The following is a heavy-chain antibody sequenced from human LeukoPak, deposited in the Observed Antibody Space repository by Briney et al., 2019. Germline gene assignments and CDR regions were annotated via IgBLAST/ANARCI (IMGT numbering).Heavy chain of an antibody. Sequence: SETLSLTCAVYGGSFSGYYWSWIRQPPGKGLEWIGEINHSGSTNYNPSLKSRVTISVDTSKNQFSLKLSSVNAADTAVYYCARRPGYSSSWYRLRLDYWGQGTLVTVSS. V-gene: IGHV4-34*01. CDR3: ARRPGYSSSWYRLRLDY. CDR1: GGSFSGYY. D-gene: IGHD6-13*01. J-gene: IGHJ4*02. CDR2: INHSGST.